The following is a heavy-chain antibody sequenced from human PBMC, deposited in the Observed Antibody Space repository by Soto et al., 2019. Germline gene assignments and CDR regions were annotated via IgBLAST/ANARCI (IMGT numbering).Heavy chain of an antibody. CDR1: RDSLSTDY. CDR3: ARSIIFCSGGNYYSFWFDP. CDR2: IYYSGDT. V-gene: IGHV4-59*04. J-gene: IGHJ5*02. D-gene: IGHD2-15*01. Sequence: PSETLSLTCTVSRDSLSTDYGGWIRQSTGKGMAWIGSIYYSGDTYYNPSLKSRVIMSIDNSKNEFSLLLKSVTAADTAVYYYARSIIFCSGGNYYSFWFDPRGQRIQVTVAA.